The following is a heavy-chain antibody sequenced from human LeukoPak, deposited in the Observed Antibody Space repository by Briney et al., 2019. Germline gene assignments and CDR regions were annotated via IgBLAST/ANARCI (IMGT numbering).Heavy chain of an antibody. V-gene: IGHV1-46*01. CDR1: GYTFTNYY. CDR3: ARVPYCSNGICYTHYYCDY. CDR2: INPSGGRT. J-gene: IGHJ4*02. Sequence: ASVKVSCKASGYTFTNYYMHWVRQAPGQGLEWMGMINPSGGRTTYAQKFQGRVTMTRDTSTSTVYMELSSLRSEDTAVYYCARVPYCSNGICYTHYYCDYWGQGTLVTVSS. D-gene: IGHD2-8*01.